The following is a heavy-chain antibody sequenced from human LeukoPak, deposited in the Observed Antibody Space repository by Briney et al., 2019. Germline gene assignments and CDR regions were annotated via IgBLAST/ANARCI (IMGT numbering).Heavy chain of an antibody. CDR2: INPNSGGT. CDR3: AEYYYDRSGNSGVAFDI. D-gene: IGHD3-22*01. Sequence: GASVKVSCKASGYSFTGYYMHWVRQAPGQGLEWMGWINPNSGGTNYAQKFQGRVTMTRDTSISTAYMELSRLRSDDTAVYYCAEYYYDRSGNSGVAFDIWGQGTMVTVSS. CDR1: GYSFTGYY. V-gene: IGHV1-2*02. J-gene: IGHJ3*02.